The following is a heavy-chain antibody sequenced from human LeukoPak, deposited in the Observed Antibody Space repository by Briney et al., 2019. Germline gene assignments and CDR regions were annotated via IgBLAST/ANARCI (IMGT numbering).Heavy chain of an antibody. J-gene: IGHJ5*02. CDR3: ARNPIVVVPAAIPDVDP. Sequence: GESLKISCKGSGYSFTSYWISWVRQMPGKGLEWMGRIDPSDSYTNYSPSFQGHVTISADKSISTAYLQWSSLKASDTAMYYCARNPIVVVPAAIPDVDPWGQGTLVTVSS. CDR2: IDPSDSYT. CDR1: GYSFTSYW. D-gene: IGHD2-2*01. V-gene: IGHV5-10-1*01.